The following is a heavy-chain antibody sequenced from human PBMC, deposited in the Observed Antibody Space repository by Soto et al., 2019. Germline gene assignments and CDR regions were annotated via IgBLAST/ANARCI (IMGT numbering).Heavy chain of an antibody. CDR1: GFTFSSYS. D-gene: IGHD4-17*01. J-gene: IGHJ6*02. Sequence: GGSLRLSCAASGFTFSSYSMNWVGQAPGKGLEWVSSISSSSSYIYYADSVKGRFTISRDNAKNSLYLQMNSLRAEDTAVYYCARDRRTTVTTWGRYYYGMDVWGQGTTVTVSS. V-gene: IGHV3-21*01. CDR2: ISSSSSYI. CDR3: ARDRRTTVTTWGRYYYGMDV.